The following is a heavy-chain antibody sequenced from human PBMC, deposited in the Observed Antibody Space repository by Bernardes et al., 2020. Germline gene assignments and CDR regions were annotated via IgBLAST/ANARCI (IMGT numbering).Heavy chain of an antibody. CDR2: ISANGCST. V-gene: IGHV3-23*01. D-gene: IGHD3-3*01. CDR1: GFSFDTYA. J-gene: IGHJ5*02. Sequence: GGSLRLSCAASGFSFDTYAMSWVRQAPGKGLEWVSSISANGCSTYYADSVKGRFAISRDKSKSTLYLQMNSLRAGDTAMYHCAKGRDGDFWNGFSDTWFDPWGQGTLVTVSS. CDR3: AKGRDGDFWNGFSDTWFDP.